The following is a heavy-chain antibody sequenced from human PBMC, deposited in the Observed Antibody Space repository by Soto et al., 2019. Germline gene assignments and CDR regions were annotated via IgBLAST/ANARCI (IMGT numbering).Heavy chain of an antibody. CDR2: IYYSGST. CDR1: GGSISSGGYY. J-gene: IGHJ4*02. Sequence: TSETLSLTCTVSGGSISSGGYYWSWIRQHPGKGLEWIGYIYYSGSTYYNPSLKSRVTISVDTSKNQFSLKLSSVTAADTAVYYCARVLLIEMAADYWGQGTLVTVSS. CDR3: ARVLLIEMAADY. V-gene: IGHV4-31*03. D-gene: IGHD2-21*01.